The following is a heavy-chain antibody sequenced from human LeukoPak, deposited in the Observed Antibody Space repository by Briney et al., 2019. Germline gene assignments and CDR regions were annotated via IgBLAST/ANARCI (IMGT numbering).Heavy chain of an antibody. CDR3: ARGRRDGYKGHSD. D-gene: IGHD5-24*01. J-gene: IGHJ4*02. CDR2: IIPIFGTA. CDR1: GGTFSSYA. V-gene: IGHV1-69*05. Sequence: SVKVSCKASGGTFSSYAISWVRQAPGQGLEWMGGIIPIFGTANYAQKFQGRVTITTDESTSTAYMELSSLRSEDTAVYYCARGRRDGYKGHSDWGQGTLVTVSS.